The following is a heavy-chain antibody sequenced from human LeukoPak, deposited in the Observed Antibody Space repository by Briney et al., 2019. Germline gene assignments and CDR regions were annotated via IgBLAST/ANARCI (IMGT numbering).Heavy chain of an antibody. CDR2: IYYSGST. D-gene: IGHD2-15*01. CDR3: ARSRMVVAAIIIDY. J-gene: IGHJ4*02. V-gene: IGHV4-59*01. Sequence: PSETLSLTCTVSGGSISSYYWSWIRQPPGKGLEWIGYIYYSGSTNYNPSLKSRVTISVDTSKNQFSLKLSSVTAADTAVYYCARSRMVVAAIIIDYWRQGTLVTVSS. CDR1: GGSISSYY.